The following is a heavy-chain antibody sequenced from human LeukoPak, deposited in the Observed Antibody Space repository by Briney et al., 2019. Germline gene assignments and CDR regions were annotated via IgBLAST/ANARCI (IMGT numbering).Heavy chain of an antibody. D-gene: IGHD2-21*01. CDR1: GFIFSVYA. CDR3: SRDGHTGMDV. CDR2: VRSRAYGGTI. V-gene: IGHV3-49*04. Sequence: PGGSLRLSCTASGFIFSVYAISWVRLPPGRGREWVGFVRSRAYGGTIEYAASVKGRFTVSRDDSKSIAYLQMNSLKTEDTAVYYCSRDGHTGMDVWGQGTTVTVSS. J-gene: IGHJ6*02.